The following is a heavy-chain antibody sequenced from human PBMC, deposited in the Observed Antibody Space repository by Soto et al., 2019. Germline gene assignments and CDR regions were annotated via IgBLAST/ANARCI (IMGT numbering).Heavy chain of an antibody. Sequence: PGESLKISCKGSGYRFSNYWIGWVRQMPGKGLEWMGIIYPGDSDTRYSPSFQGQVTISADTSISTAYLQRSGLKASDIAMYFCARMGLGGSGSYPYYWGQGALVTVSS. V-gene: IGHV5-51*01. J-gene: IGHJ4*02. CDR1: GYRFSNYW. D-gene: IGHD3-10*01. CDR3: ARMGLGGSGSYPYY. CDR2: IYPGDSDT.